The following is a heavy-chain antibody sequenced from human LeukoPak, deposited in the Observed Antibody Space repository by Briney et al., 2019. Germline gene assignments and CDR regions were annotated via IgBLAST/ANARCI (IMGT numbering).Heavy chain of an antibody. CDR2: IWYDGSNK. J-gene: IGHJ4*02. Sequence: PGRSLRLSCAASGFTFSSYGMHWVRQAPGKGLEWVAVIWYDGSNKYYADSVKGRFTISRDNSKNTLYLQMNSLRAEDTAVYYCARCGDSADFDYWGQGTLVTVSS. D-gene: IGHD4-17*01. CDR1: GFTFSSYG. V-gene: IGHV3-33*01. CDR3: ARCGDSADFDY.